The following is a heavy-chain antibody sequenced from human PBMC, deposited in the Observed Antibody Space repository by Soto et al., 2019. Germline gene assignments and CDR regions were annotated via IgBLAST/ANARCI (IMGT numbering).Heavy chain of an antibody. Sequence: ASVKVSCKASAYTFTSYGSSWVGQAPGEGREWMGWISAYNGNTNYAQKRQGRVTMTTDASTSTDYMELRSRRSDETALYYCARGGVGNYGMDVCGHGTTVTVSS. D-gene: IGHD1-26*01. CDR3: ARGGVGNYGMDV. V-gene: IGHV1-18*04. J-gene: IGHJ6*02. CDR2: ISAYNGNT. CDR1: AYTFTSYG.